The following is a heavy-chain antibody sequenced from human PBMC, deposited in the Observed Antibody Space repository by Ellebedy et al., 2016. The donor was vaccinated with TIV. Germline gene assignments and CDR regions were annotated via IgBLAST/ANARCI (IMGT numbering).Heavy chain of an antibody. Sequence: GESLKISXAASGFILSNYWMHWVRQVPGKGLVWVSHFRGDGISTSYADSVKGRFTISRDNAKNTMYLQMNSLRAEDTAVYYCARDGVGLIDLDSWGQGTLVTVSS. CDR2: FRGDGIST. V-gene: IGHV3-74*01. CDR1: GFILSNYW. CDR3: ARDGVGLIDLDS. J-gene: IGHJ4*02. D-gene: IGHD3-3*01.